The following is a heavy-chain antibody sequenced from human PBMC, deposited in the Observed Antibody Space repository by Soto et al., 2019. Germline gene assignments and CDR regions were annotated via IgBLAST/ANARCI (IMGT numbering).Heavy chain of an antibody. CDR3: AKELQRGMAV. CDR1: GYTFSVYH. CDR2: VHPNSGGT. J-gene: IGHJ6*02. Sequence: QVHLVQSGAEVKQPGASVKVSCKASGYTFSVYHMHWVRQAPGQGLEWMGWVHPNSGGTNYAQSFEGRVTMTRDTSINTDYMELSRLTSDDTAVYYCAKELQRGMAVWGQGTTVTVSS. D-gene: IGHD4-4*01. V-gene: IGHV1-2*02.